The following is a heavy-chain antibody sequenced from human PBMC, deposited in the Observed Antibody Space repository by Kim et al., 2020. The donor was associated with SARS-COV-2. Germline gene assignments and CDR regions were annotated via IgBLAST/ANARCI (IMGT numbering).Heavy chain of an antibody. D-gene: IGHD5-18*01. Sequence: DSVKGRLTISRDNSKNPLYLQMNSLRAEDTAVYYCAKDRAGVQLWLSGFDPWGQGTLVTVSS. CDR3: AKDRAGVQLWLSGFDP. J-gene: IGHJ5*02. V-gene: IGHV3-30*02.